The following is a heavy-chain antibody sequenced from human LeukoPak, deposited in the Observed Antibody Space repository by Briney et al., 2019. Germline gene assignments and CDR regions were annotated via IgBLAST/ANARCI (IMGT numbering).Heavy chain of an antibody. CDR1: GFTLGSHD. D-gene: IGHD5-18*01. J-gene: IGHJ4*02. CDR3: VREARGYHYTYFDY. V-gene: IGHV3-13*01. Sequence: GGSLRLSCTASGFTLGSHDMPWVRHTTGEGLQWVAAIASGFQTFYAGSVKGRFTVSREDAKKSLYLQMNSLRAGDTAVYYCVREARGYHYTYFDYWGQGTLVTVSS. CDR2: IASGFQT.